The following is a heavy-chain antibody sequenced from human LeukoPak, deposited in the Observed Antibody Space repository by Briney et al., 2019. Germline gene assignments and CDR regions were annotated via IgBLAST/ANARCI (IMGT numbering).Heavy chain of an antibody. CDR1: SDSINNYK. Sequence: SETLSLTCTVSSDSINNYKWSWIRQPPGKGLEWIGYIYYTGSTKYNPSLKSRVTISVDTSNNQFSLKLSSVTTADTAVYYCARVGRGDHTWGSYSFDYWGQGTLVTVSS. J-gene: IGHJ4*02. CDR2: IYYTGST. V-gene: IGHV4-59*01. D-gene: IGHD3-16*01. CDR3: ARVGRGDHTWGSYSFDY.